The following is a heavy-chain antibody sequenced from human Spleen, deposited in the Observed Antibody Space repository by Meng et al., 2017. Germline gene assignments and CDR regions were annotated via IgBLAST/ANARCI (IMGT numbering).Heavy chain of an antibody. D-gene: IGHD4/OR15-4a*01. J-gene: IGHJ5*02. CDR1: GYTFTSYY. CDR3: ARDDYGDPLGS. Sequence: QVQLVQSGAEVKKPGASVKVSCKASGYTFTSYYMHWVRQAPGQGLEWMGWISAYNGNTYYAEKVQDRLTMTTDTSTSTAYMELRSLRSDDTAVYYCARDDYGDPLGSWGQGTLVTVSS. CDR2: ISAYNGNT. V-gene: IGHV1-18*04.